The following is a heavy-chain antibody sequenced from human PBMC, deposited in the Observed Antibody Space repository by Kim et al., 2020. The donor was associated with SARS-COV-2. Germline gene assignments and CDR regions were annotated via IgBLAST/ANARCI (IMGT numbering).Heavy chain of an antibody. J-gene: IGHJ3*01. D-gene: IGHD6-13*01. Sequence: GGSLRLSCAASGFTVRGNYMTWVRQAPGKGLEWVSVIYDGGTTYYADSVQRRFIISRDSSKNMLYLQMYSLGAEDTAVYYCAKQLGAFDLWGRGTMVTVSS. CDR2: IYDGGTT. CDR1: GFTVRGNY. V-gene: IGHV3-53*01. CDR3: AKQLGAFDL.